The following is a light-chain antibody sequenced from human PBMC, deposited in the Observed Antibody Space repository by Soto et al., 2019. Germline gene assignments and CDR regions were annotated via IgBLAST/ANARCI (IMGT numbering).Light chain of an antibody. CDR1: QGIRND. J-gene: IGKJ4*01. CDR2: AAS. V-gene: IGKV1-6*01. CDR3: PQDYNYPLT. Sequence: AIQMTQSPSSLSASVGDRVTITCRASQGIRNDLGWYQQKPGKAPKLLMYAASSLQSGVPSRFSGSGSGTDFTLTISSLQPEDFATYYCPQDYNYPLTFGGGTKVEIK.